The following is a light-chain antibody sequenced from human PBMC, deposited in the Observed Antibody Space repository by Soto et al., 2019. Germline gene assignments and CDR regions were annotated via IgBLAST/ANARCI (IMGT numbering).Light chain of an antibody. Sequence: DFQMSQSPSTLSSSLGDRGTITCRASQSISSWLAWYQQKPGKAPKLLIDDASSMESGVPSRFSGSGSGTEFTLTIRSLQPDDFATYYCQQYNSSWTFGQGTKVDIK. V-gene: IGKV1-5*01. CDR2: DAS. CDR3: QQYNSSWT. J-gene: IGKJ1*01. CDR1: QSISSW.